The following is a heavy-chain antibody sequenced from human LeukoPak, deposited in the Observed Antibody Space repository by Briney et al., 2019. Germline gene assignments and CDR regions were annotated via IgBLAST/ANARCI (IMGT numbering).Heavy chain of an antibody. CDR2: IYYSGST. CDR3: ARDKWLRFFDY. V-gene: IGHV4-59*01. CDR1: GGSISSYY. J-gene: IGHJ4*02. D-gene: IGHD5-12*01. Sequence: SETLSLTCTVSGGSISSYYWSWIRQPPGKGLEWIGYIYYSGSTNYNPSLKSRVTISVDTSKNQFSLKLSSVTAADTAVYYCARDKWLRFFDYWGQGTLVTVSS.